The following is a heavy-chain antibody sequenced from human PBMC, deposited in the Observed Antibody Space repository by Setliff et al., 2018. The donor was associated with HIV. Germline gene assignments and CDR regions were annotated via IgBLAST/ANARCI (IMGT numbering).Heavy chain of an antibody. Sequence: ASVKVSCKALGFLVTGYNVHWVRQAPGHGPEWLGRINPNNGGTNYAQKFQGRVTMSLDKSTSTVYLELKALTSDDTAVYYCVRPRVFDSFDVWGPGTMVTVSS. CDR2: INPNNGGT. J-gene: IGHJ3*01. CDR3: VRPRVFDSFDV. V-gene: IGHV1-2*06. CDR1: GFLVTGYN.